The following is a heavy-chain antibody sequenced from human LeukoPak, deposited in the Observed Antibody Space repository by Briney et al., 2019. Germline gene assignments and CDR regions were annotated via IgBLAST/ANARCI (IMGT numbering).Heavy chain of an antibody. J-gene: IGHJ4*02. CDR3: ARHLSYYDSSGQRAYYFDY. CDR1: GGSISSYY. Sequence: PSETLSLTCTVSGGSISSYYWSWIRQPPGKGLEWIGYIYYSGSTNYNPSLKSRVTMSVDTSKNQFSLKLSSVTAADTAVYYCARHLSYYDSSGQRAYYFDYWGQGTLVTVSS. D-gene: IGHD3-22*01. V-gene: IGHV4-59*08. CDR2: IYYSGST.